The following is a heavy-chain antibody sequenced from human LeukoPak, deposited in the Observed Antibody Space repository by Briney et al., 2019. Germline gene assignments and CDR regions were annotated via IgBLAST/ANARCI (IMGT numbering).Heavy chain of an antibody. D-gene: IGHD6-6*01. V-gene: IGHV3-21*01. CDR1: GFTFSSYS. CDR3: ARSMRSYYYYMDV. J-gene: IGHJ6*03. CDR2: ISSSSSYI. Sequence: GGSLRLSCAASGFTFSSYSMNWVRQAPGKGLEWVSSISSSSSYIYYADSVKGRFTISRDNAKNSLYLQMNSLRAEDTAVYYGARSMRSYYYYMDVWGKGTTVTISS.